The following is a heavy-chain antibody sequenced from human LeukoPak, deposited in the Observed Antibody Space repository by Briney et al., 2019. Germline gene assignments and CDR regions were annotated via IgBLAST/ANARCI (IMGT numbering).Heavy chain of an antibody. J-gene: IGHJ4*02. D-gene: IGHD4-17*01. V-gene: IGHV1-69*05. CDR1: GGTFSSYV. Sequence: SVQVSCQACGGTFSSYVIIWLRQAPGQGLEWMGGIIPIFGTANYAQKFQGSVTITTDESTSTAYMELSSLRSEDTAVYYCASSSNYGDYDFDYWGQGTLVTVSS. CDR3: ASSSNYGDYDFDY. CDR2: IIPIFGTA.